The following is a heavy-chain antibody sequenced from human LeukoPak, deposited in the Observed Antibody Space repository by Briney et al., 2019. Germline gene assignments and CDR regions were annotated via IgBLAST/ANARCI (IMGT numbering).Heavy chain of an antibody. CDR1: GGSISTYY. CDR2: VYYGGIT. D-gene: IGHD2-21*02. J-gene: IGHJ4*02. Sequence: SETLSLTCTVSGGSISTYYWSWIRQPPGKALEWVGYVYYGGITNSNPSLTSRVTIEVDTSKNQFSLRLRSVTAADTAVYYCAREGDSSNFDFWGQGILVTVSS. CDR3: AREGDSSNFDF. V-gene: IGHV4-59*01.